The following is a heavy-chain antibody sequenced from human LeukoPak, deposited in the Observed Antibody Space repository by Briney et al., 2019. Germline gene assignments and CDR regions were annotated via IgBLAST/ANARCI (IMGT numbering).Heavy chain of an antibody. D-gene: IGHD3-22*01. J-gene: IGHJ2*01. V-gene: IGHV4-39*01. CDR2: IYYSGIT. CDR1: GGSISSSSYY. Sequence: SETLSLTCTVSGGSISSSSYYWGWLRQPPGKGLEWLGSIYYSGITYYNPSLNSRVTISVDTSKNQFSLNLSSVTAADTAVYYCAGHCRNYYDNSGYYIYWYFDLWGRGTLVTVSS. CDR3: AGHCRNYYDNSGYYIYWYFDL.